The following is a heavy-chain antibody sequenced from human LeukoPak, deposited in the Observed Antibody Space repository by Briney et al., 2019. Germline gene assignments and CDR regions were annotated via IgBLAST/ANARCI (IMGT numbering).Heavy chain of an antibody. CDR2: IYYSGST. D-gene: IGHD3-22*01. CDR1: GGSIRSSYYY. CDR3: ARGVGGPYYYDSSGYYRIHYYFDY. Sequence: SETLSLTCTVSGGSIRSSYYYWGWIRQPPGKGLEWIGYIYYSGSTNYNPSLKSRVTISVDTSKNQFSLKLSSVTAADTAVYYCARGVGGPYYYDSSGYYRIHYYFDYWGQGTLVTVSS. J-gene: IGHJ4*02. V-gene: IGHV4-39*07.